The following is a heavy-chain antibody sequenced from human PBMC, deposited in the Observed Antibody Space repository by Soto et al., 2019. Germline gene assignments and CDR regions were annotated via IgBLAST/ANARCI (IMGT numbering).Heavy chain of an antibody. CDR2: ISSSSSTI. Sequence: EVQLVESGGGLVQPGGSLRLSCAASGFTFSSYSMNWVRQAPGKGLEWVSYISSSSSTIYYADSVKGRFTISRDNAKNSLYLQINSLSDEDTAVYYCASYSWFGELFSVYWGQGTLVTVSS. CDR3: ASYSWFGELFSVY. V-gene: IGHV3-48*02. D-gene: IGHD3-10*01. J-gene: IGHJ4*02. CDR1: GFTFSSYS.